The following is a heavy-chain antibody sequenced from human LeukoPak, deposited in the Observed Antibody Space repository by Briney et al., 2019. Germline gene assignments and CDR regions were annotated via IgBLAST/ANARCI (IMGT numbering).Heavy chain of an antibody. CDR1: GYTFTSYG. CDR3: ARVAYCGGVCYRLTDY. D-gene: IGHD2-21*02. V-gene: IGHV1-18*01. Sequence: GASVKVSCKASGYTFTSYGISWVRQAPGQGLEWMGWISAYNGNTNYAQKLQGRVTMTTDTSTSTAYMELRSLRSDDTAVYYCARVAYCGGVCYRLTDYWGQGTLVTVSS. J-gene: IGHJ4*02. CDR2: ISAYNGNT.